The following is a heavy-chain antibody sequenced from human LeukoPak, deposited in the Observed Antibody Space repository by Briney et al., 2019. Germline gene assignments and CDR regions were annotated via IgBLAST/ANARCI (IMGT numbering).Heavy chain of an antibody. CDR2: VSGSGGNT. CDR1: GFIFSSYA. Sequence: GRSLRLSCAASGFIFSSYAMSWVRQAPGKGLEWVSAVSGSGGNTYYADSVKGRFTISRDNSKNTLYLQMNRLRAEDTAVYYCAKPGDYYDTSAYYYWGQGTLVTVSS. D-gene: IGHD3-22*01. V-gene: IGHV3-23*01. CDR3: AKPGDYYDTSAYYY. J-gene: IGHJ4*02.